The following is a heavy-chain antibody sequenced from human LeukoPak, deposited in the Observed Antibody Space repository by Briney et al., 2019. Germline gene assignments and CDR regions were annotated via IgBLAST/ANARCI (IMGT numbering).Heavy chain of an antibody. J-gene: IGHJ5*02. CDR2: IYYSGST. D-gene: IGHD2-2*02. CDR3: ARGAGDQLLYGWFDP. CDR1: GGSISSSSYY. V-gene: IGHV4-39*07. Sequence: SETLPLTCTVSGGSISSSSYYWGWIRQPPGKGLEWIGSIYYSGSTYYNPSLKSRVTISVDTSKNQFSLKLSSVTAADTAVYYCARGAGDQLLYGWFDPWGQGTLVTVSS.